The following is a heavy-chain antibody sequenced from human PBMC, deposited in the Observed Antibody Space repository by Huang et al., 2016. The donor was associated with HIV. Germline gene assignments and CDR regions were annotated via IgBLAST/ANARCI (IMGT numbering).Heavy chain of an antibody. Sequence: QVQLQQWGAGLLKPSETRSLTCAVYGGSFSGYYWSWIRQPRGKGLEWIGEIKQSASTKYTPSLKSRVTISVDTSKNQFSLNLRSVTAADTAVYYCARTGGGKLDYWGQGTLVTVSS. D-gene: IGHD2-15*01. CDR3: ARTGGGKLDY. CDR1: GGSFSGYY. J-gene: IGHJ4*02. V-gene: IGHV4-34*01. CDR2: IKQSAST.